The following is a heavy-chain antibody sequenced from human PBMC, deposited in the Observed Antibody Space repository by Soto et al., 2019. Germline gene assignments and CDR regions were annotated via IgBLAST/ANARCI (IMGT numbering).Heavy chain of an antibody. J-gene: IGHJ4*02. V-gene: IGHV1-18*04. CDR2: ISAYNGNI. D-gene: IGHD2-21*02. CDR3: ARDGFRVTAITHYFDY. Sequence: ASVKVSCKASGYTFTSYGISWVRQAPGQGLEWMGWISAYNGNINYAQKLQGRVTMTTDTSTSTAYMELRSLRSDDTAVYYCARDGFRVTAITHYFDYWGQGTLVTVSS. CDR1: GYTFTSYG.